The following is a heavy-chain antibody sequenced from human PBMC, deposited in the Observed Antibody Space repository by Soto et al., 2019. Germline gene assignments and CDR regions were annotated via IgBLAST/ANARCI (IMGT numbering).Heavy chain of an antibody. D-gene: IGHD6-13*01. CDR3: ARHYSSSWSDAEYFQH. V-gene: IGHV4-59*01. Sequence: KPSETLSLTCTVSGGSISSYYWSWIRQPPGKGLEWIGYIYYSGSNNYNPSLKSRVTISVDTSKNQFSLKLSSVTAADTAVYYCARHYSSSWSDAEYFQHWGQGTLVTVSS. J-gene: IGHJ1*01. CDR2: IYYSGSN. CDR1: GGSISSYY.